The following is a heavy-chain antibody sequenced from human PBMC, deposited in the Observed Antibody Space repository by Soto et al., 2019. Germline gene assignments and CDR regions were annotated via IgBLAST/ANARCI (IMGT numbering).Heavy chain of an antibody. CDR2: IYYSGST. Sequence: SETLSLTCTVSGGSVSSGSYYWSWIRQPPGKGLEWIGYIYYSGSTNYSPSLKSRVTISVDTSKNQFSLKLSSVTAADTAVYYCARGVVYNYDSSGGPLNWGQGTLVTVSS. V-gene: IGHV4-61*01. CDR3: ARGVVYNYDSSGGPLN. CDR1: GGSVSSGSYY. J-gene: IGHJ4*02. D-gene: IGHD3-22*01.